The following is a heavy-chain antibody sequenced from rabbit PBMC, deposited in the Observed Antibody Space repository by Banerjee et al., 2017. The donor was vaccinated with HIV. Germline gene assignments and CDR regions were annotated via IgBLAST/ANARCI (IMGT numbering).Heavy chain of an antibody. CDR1: GFSFSSSYW. CDR3: ARAGNTGWDAFDP. D-gene: IGHD7-1*01. Sequence: QSLEESGGDLVKPGASLTLTCTASGFSFSSSYWICWVRQAPGKGPEWIGCIYTNSGSAYYASWAKGRFTISKTSSTTVTLQMTSLTAADTATYFCARAGNTGWDAFDPRGPGTLVTVS. CDR2: IYTNSGSA. V-gene: IGHV1S40*01. J-gene: IGHJ2*01.